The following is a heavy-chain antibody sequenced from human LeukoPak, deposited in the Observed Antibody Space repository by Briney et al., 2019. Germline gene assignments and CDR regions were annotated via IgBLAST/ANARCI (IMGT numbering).Heavy chain of an antibody. CDR2: IYSGGNT. Sequence: GGSLRLSCVASGFTVRSNSTSWVRQAPGKGLEWVSTIYSGGNTYYADSVKGRFTFSRDSSKNTLYLLMNSLRAEDTAVYYCARGEWELFYYFDHWGQGTLVTVSS. D-gene: IGHD1-26*01. CDR1: GFTVRSNS. V-gene: IGHV3-66*01. J-gene: IGHJ4*02. CDR3: ARGEWELFYYFDH.